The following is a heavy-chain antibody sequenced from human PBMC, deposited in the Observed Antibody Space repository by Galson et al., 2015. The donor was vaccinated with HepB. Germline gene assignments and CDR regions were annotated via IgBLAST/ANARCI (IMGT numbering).Heavy chain of an antibody. Sequence: SVKVSCKASGGTFSSYAISWVRQAPGKGLEWMRGITPNFGTANYAQKFQGRVTITADESTSTAYMELSSLRSEDTAVYYCARDGPYNWNLYWGQGTLVTVSS. J-gene: IGHJ4*02. D-gene: IGHD1-7*01. CDR2: ITPNFGTA. CDR1: GGTFSSYA. V-gene: IGHV1-69*13. CDR3: ARDGPYNWNLY.